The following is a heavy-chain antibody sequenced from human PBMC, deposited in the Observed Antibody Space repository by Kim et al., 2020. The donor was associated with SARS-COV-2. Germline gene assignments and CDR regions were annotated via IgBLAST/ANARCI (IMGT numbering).Heavy chain of an antibody. D-gene: IGHD3-9*01. CDR2: IYYSGST. CDR3: ARASVILTGSSDN. Sequence: SETLSLTCTVSGGSISSGDYYWSWIRQPPGKGLEWIGYIYYSGSTYYNPSLKSRVTISVDTSKNQFSLKLSFVTAADTAVYYCARASVILTGSSDNWGQGTLVTVSS. CDR1: GGSISSGDYY. J-gene: IGHJ4*02. V-gene: IGHV4-30-4*01.